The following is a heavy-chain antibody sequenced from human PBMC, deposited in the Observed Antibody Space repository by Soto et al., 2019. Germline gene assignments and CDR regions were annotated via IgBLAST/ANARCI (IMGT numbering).Heavy chain of an antibody. CDR3: TTSPYYYDNGLAFDT. J-gene: IGHJ3*02. CDR1: GFTFSNAW. Sequence: GGSLRLSCAASGFTFSNAWMNWVRQAPGKGLEWVGRIKSKTDGGTTDYAAPVKGRFTISRDDSKNTLYLQMNSLKTEDTAVYYCTTSPYYYDNGLAFDTWGQGTMDPVSS. CDR2: IKSKTDGGTT. D-gene: IGHD3-22*01. V-gene: IGHV3-15*07.